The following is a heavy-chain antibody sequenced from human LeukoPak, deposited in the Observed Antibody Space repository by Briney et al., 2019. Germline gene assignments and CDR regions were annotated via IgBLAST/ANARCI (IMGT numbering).Heavy chain of an antibody. CDR2: IYPGDSDT. D-gene: IGHD3-22*01. V-gene: IGHV5-51*01. Sequence: ESLKISCKGSGYSFTSYWIGWVRQMPGKGLEWMAIIYPGDSDTRYSPSFQGQVTISADKSITTAYLQWRSLKASDTAMYYCARSSDSSGYYDYFDYWGQGTLVTVSS. CDR1: GYSFTSYW. J-gene: IGHJ4*02. CDR3: ARSSDSSGYYDYFDY.